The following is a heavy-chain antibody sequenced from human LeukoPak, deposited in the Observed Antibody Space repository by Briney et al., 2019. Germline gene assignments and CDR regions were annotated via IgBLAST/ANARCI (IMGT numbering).Heavy chain of an antibody. J-gene: IGHJ6*02. CDR2: IYSGGST. Sequence: GGSLRLSCAASGFTVSSNYMSWVRQAPGKGLEWVSVIYSGGSTYYADSVKGRFTISRDNSKNTLYLQMNSLRAEDTAVYYCARFGHCSSTSCYYYYYYGMDVWGQGTTVTVSS. CDR3: ARFGHCSSTSCYYYYYYGMDV. CDR1: GFTVSSNY. D-gene: IGHD2-2*01. V-gene: IGHV3-53*05.